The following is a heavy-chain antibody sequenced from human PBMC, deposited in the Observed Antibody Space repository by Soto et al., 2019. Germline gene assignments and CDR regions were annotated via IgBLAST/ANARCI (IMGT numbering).Heavy chain of an antibody. CDR1: GGSISSGGYY. Sequence: SETLSLTCTVSGGSISSGGYYWSWIRQHPGKGLEWIGYIYYSGSTYYNPSLKSRVTISVDTSKNQFSLKLSSVTTADTAVYYCARVPGIVVVPAAIPSSSWLDPWGQGTRGTVSS. V-gene: IGHV4-31*03. CDR2: IYYSGST. D-gene: IGHD2-2*02. J-gene: IGHJ5*02. CDR3: ARVPGIVVVPAAIPSSSWLDP.